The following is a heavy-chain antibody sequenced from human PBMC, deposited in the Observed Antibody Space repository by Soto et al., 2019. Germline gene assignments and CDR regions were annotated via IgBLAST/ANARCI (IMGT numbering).Heavy chain of an antibody. CDR3: AKTETFNGYYNAFDY. CDR1: GFSFAGYA. J-gene: IGHJ4*02. CDR2: ISGGGGST. Sequence: GGSLRLSSAASGFSFAGYALTWVRLAPGKGLEWVACISGGGGSTYYTDSVKGRFSISRDNSNRVVYLQMGSLTAGDTAVYYCAKTETFNGYYNAFDYWGQGTRVTVSS. D-gene: IGHD3-9*01. V-gene: IGHV3-23*01.